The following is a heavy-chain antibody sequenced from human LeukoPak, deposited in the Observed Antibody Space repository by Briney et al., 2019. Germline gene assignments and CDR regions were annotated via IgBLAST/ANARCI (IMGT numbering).Heavy chain of an antibody. J-gene: IGHJ5*02. CDR1: GYTFTDYY. CDR3: AREATDP. Sequence: SVKVSCKASGYTFTDYYMHWMRQAPGQGLEWMGGIIPIFGTANYAQKFQGRVTITAVKSTSTAYMELSSLRSEDTAVYYCAREATDPWGQGTLVTVSS. CDR2: IIPIFGTA. V-gene: IGHV1-69*06.